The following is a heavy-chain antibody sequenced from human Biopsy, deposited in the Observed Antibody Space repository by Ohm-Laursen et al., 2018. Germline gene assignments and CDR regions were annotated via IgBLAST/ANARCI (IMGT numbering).Heavy chain of an antibody. CDR2: IYYTGIT. V-gene: IGHV4-59*08. Sequence: SETLSLTCTVSGGSISSYYWIWIRQPPGKGLEWIGYIYYTGITNFNPSLKSRVTISVDTSMNHLSLRLTFVTAADTAVYYCARHAPSYSGSYWRYFDLWGRGTLVTVSS. CDR1: GGSISSYY. J-gene: IGHJ2*01. D-gene: IGHD1-26*01. CDR3: ARHAPSYSGSYWRYFDL.